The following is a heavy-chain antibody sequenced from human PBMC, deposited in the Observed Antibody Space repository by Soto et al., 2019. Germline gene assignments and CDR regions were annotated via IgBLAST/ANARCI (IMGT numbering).Heavy chain of an antibody. V-gene: IGHV4-59*01. CDR1: GDSISRFY. CDR2: ISYSGST. J-gene: IGHJ4*02. CDR3: ARDDSTGGFDF. D-gene: IGHD6-19*01. Sequence: QVQLQESGPGLVKPSETLSLTCTVSGDSISRFYWSWIRQPPGKGLEWLGYISYSGSTNYSTALRSRVTISADTSKNQFSLKLNAVTAADTAVYYCARDDSTGGFDFWGQGALVTVSS.